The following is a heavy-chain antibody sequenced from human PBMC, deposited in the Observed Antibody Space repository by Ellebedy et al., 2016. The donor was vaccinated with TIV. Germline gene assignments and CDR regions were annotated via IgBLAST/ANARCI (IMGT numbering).Heavy chain of an antibody. CDR1: GFTFDHYA. Sequence: GGSLRLSCAASGFTFDHYAMNWVRQAPGKGLEWVSHISGSGTFTYYADSVEGQFTISRDNFKNTLYLQMNSLRVEDTAVYYCVKGGREGFLTGYYNFTYWGQGTLVTVSP. V-gene: IGHV3-23*01. D-gene: IGHD3-9*01. CDR3: VKGGREGFLTGYYNFTY. J-gene: IGHJ4*02. CDR2: ISGSGTFT.